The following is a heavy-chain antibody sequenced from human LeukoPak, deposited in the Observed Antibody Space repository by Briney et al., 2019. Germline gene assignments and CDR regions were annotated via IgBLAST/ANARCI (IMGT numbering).Heavy chain of an antibody. J-gene: IGHJ4*02. V-gene: IGHV3-7*03. CDR3: ARDLARSTSCYC. CDR2: IKQDGSEK. D-gene: IGHD2-2*01. Sequence: GGSLRLSCAASGFTFSSYWMSWVRQAPGKGLEWVANIKQDGSEKYYVDSVKGRFTISRDNAKNSLYLQMNSLRSDDTAVYYCARDLARSTSCYCWGQGTLVTVSS. CDR1: GFTFSSYW.